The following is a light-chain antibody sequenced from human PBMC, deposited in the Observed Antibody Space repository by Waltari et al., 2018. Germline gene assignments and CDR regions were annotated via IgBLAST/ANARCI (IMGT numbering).Light chain of an antibody. Sequence: CRASDSVGSNSLAWYQQKPGQAPSLLIYAASSRATGVPDRISGSGSGTDFTLTLSRLEPEDFAVYYCQQHGTSPYTFGQGTKLQIK. V-gene: IGKV3-20*01. CDR2: AAS. CDR1: DSVGSNS. J-gene: IGKJ2*01. CDR3: QQHGTSPYT.